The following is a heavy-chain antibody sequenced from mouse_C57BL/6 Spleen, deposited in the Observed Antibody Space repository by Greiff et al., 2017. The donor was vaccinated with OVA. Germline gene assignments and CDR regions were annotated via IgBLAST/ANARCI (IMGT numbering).Heavy chain of an antibody. Sequence: VKLQESGAELVRPGASVTLSCTASGYTFTDYEMHWVKQTPVHGLEWIGAIDPETGGTAYNQKFKGKGILTADKSSSTAYMELRSLTSEDSAVYNCKRLYYGSSYGYAMDYWGQGTSVTVSS. CDR1: GYTFTDYE. V-gene: IGHV1-15*01. CDR2: IDPETGGT. CDR3: KRLYYGSSYGYAMDY. J-gene: IGHJ4*01. D-gene: IGHD1-1*01.